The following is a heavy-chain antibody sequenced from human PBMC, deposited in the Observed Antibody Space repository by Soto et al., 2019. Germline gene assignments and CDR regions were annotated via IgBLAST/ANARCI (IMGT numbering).Heavy chain of an antibody. V-gene: IGHV3-23*01. CDR1: GFTFSSYA. Sequence: EVQLLESGGGLVQPGGSLRLSCAASGFTFSSYAMRWVRQAPVKGLEWVSAISGSGGSTYYADSVKGRFTISRDNSKSTLHLKMNSLRAEDTAVYYCARRGSGSYYDCWGQGTLVTVSS. CDR2: ISGSGGST. CDR3: ARRGSGSYYDC. J-gene: IGHJ4*02. D-gene: IGHD1-26*01.